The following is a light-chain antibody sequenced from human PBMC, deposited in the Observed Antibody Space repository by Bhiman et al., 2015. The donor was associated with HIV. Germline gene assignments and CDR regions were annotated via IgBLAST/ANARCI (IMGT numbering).Light chain of an antibody. CDR2: YDS. CDR1: NIGSKS. CDR3: QAWDNYIYV. Sequence: GPGKPASITCGGDNIGSKSVHWYQQKPGQAPVVVMFYDSDRPSGIPDRFSGSKSGNTATLTISGTQPMDEADYYCQAWDNYIYVFGGGTKLTVL. V-gene: IGLV3-21*01. J-gene: IGLJ1*01.